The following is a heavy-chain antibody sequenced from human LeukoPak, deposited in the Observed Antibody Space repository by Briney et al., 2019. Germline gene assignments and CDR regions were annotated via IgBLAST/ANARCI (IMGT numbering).Heavy chain of an antibody. CDR3: AKDIGSMAGRESGFDY. CDR1: GFTFDDYA. D-gene: IGHD6-6*01. J-gene: IGHJ4*02. V-gene: IGHV3-9*01. CDR2: ISWNSGSI. Sequence: GGSLRLSCAASGFTFDDYAMHWVRQAPGKGLEWVSGISWNSGSIGYADSAKGRFTISRDNAKNSLYLQMNSLRAEDTALYYCAKDIGSMAGRESGFDYWGQGTLVTVSS.